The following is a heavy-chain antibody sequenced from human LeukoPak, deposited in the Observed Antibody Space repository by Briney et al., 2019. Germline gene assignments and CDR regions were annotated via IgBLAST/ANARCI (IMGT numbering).Heavy chain of an antibody. J-gene: IGHJ3*02. V-gene: IGHV4-30-2*01. D-gene: IGHD4-23*01. CDR3: ARGYGDNSGAFDI. CDR1: GGSIIVAAYS. Sequence: SETLSLTCAVSGGSIIVAAYSWSRIRQPPGKGLEWVGYIYHTGRTYSNPSLKGRVTVSVDRSKNQFSLKLSSVTAADTAVYYCARGYGDNSGAFDIWGQGTIVTVSS. CDR2: IYHTGRT.